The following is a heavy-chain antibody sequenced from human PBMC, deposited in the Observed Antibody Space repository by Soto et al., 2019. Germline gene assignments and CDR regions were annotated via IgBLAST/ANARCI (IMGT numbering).Heavy chain of an antibody. CDR2: ISNSGSGGST. V-gene: IGHV3-23*04. Sequence: EVQLVESGGGLVQPGGSLRLSCAASGFSFSSYEMNWVRQAPGKGLEWVSYISNSGSGGSTYYADSVKGRFTISRDNSKNTLYLQMNSLRAEDTAVYYCAKDGLELPYNWFDPWGQGTLVTVSS. CDR3: AKDGLELPYNWFDP. CDR1: GFSFSSYE. J-gene: IGHJ5*02. D-gene: IGHD1-7*01.